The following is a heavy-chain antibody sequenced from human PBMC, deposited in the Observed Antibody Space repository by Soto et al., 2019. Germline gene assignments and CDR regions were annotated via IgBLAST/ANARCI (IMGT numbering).Heavy chain of an antibody. V-gene: IGHV4-59*08. CDR2: IYYSGST. Sequence: SETLSLTCTVSGGTISSHDCSCIRQPPGKGLEWIGYIYYSGSTNYNPSLKSRVTISVDTSKNQFSLKLSSVTAADTAVYYCARHAGYSSGCFDYWGQGTLVTVSS. D-gene: IGHD6-19*01. J-gene: IGHJ4*02. CDR3: ARHAGYSSGCFDY. CDR1: GGTISSHD.